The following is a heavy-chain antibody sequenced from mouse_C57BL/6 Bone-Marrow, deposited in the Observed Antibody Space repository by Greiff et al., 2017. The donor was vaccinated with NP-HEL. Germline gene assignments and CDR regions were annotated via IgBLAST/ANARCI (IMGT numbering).Heavy chain of an antibody. J-gene: IGHJ1*03. Sequence: VQLQQSVAELVRPGASVKLSCTASGFNIKNTYMHWVKQRPEQGLEWIGRIDPANGNTKYAPKFQGKATITADTSSNTAYLQLSSLTSEDTAIYYCARGAYYGSGCFWYFDVWGTGTTVTVSS. CDR2: IDPANGNT. D-gene: IGHD1-1*01. CDR1: GFNIKNTY. CDR3: ARGAYYGSGCFWYFDV. V-gene: IGHV14-3*01.